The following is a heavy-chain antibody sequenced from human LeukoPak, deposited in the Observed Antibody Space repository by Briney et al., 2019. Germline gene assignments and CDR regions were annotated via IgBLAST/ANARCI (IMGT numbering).Heavy chain of an antibody. Sequence: GGSLRLSCAASGFPFSTHSLNWVRQAPGKGLEWVSYLSPSGTTTYYADSLKGRFTISRDNGKNSLYLQINNVRAEDTAVYYCARETTMRDCWGQGTLVTVSS. CDR3: ARETTMRDC. CDR1: GFPFSTHS. V-gene: IGHV3-48*04. J-gene: IGHJ4*02. D-gene: IGHD1-1*01. CDR2: LSPSGTTT.